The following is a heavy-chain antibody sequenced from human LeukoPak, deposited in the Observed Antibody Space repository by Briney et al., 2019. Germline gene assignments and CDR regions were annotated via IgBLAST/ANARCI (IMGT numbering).Heavy chain of an antibody. CDR1: GGSISSYY. Sequence: SETLSLTCTVSGGSISSYYWSWIRQPPGKGLEWIGYIYYSGSTNYNPSLKSRVTISVDTSKNQFSLKLSSVTAADTAVYYCARLGSDDAFDIWGQGTTVTVSS. CDR3: ARLGSDDAFDI. V-gene: IGHV4-59*08. J-gene: IGHJ3*02. CDR2: IYYSGST.